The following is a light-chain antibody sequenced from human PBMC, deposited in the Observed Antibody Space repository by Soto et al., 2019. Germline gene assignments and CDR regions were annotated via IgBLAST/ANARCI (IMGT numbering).Light chain of an antibody. CDR1: SVGFRS. CDR2: DDD. Sequence: SYELTHPRSVSAAPGQTAKITCGLDSVGFRSVHWHQQKAGQAPVLVVFDDDDRPSGIPERFSGSNSGNTATLTLSGVEAGDEADYYCQVWDSLTSHVFGTGTKVTVL. V-gene: IGLV3-21*02. CDR3: QVWDSLTSHV. J-gene: IGLJ1*01.